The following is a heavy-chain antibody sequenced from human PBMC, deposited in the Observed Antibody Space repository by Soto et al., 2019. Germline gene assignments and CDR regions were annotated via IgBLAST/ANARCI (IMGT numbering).Heavy chain of an antibody. CDR1: GFTFSSHG. D-gene: IGHD3-16*01. V-gene: IGHV3-33*01. J-gene: IGHJ4*02. CDR2: IWYDGSNK. CDR3: ARWGPDKVLDY. Sequence: QVQLVESGGGVVQPGRSLRVSCAASGFTFSSHGMHWVRQAQGKGLEWVAVIWYDGSNKYYGESVKGRFIISRDNSKNTVDLQMNSLRAEDTAIYYCARWGPDKVLDYWGQGTLVTVSS.